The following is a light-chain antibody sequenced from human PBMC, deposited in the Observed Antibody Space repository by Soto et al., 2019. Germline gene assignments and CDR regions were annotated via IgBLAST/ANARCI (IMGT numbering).Light chain of an antibody. CDR3: QQYGSSPPVT. CDR2: GAS. CDR1: QSLVHSDGNTY. J-gene: IGKJ3*01. V-gene: IGKV2-24*01. Sequence: DVVMTQTPLSSPVTLGQPASISCRSSQSLVHSDGNTYLSWYQQRPGQPPRLLIYGASSRATGIPDRFSGSGSGTDFTLTISRLEPEDFAVYYCQQYGSSPPVTFGPGTKVDIK.